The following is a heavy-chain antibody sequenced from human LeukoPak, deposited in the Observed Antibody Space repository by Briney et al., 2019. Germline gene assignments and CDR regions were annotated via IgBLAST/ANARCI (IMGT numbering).Heavy chain of an antibody. V-gene: IGHV4-59*01. Sequence: SETLSLTCTVSGGSISSCYWSWIRQPPGRGLEWIGYIYYSGSTNYNPSLKSRVTISVDTSKNQFSLKLSSVTAADTAVYYCARDLPCCTNGVCLHYYGMDVWGQGTTVTVSS. CDR2: IYYSGST. CDR3: ARDLPCCTNGVCLHYYGMDV. J-gene: IGHJ6*02. CDR1: GGSISSCY. D-gene: IGHD2-8*01.